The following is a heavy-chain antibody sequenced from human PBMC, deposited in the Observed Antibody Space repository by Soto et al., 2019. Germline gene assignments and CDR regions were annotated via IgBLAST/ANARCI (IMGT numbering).Heavy chain of an antibody. CDR3: ARDRSRMTTVRAFGAFEI. J-gene: IGHJ3*02. Sequence: PSETLSLTCTVSGGSISSYYWSWMRQPAGKGLEWIGRIYYSGSTNYNPSLKSRVTISVDTSKNQFSLKLSSVTAADTAVYYCARDRSRMTTVRAFGAFEIWGQVTMVTVSS. CDR1: GGSISSYY. CDR2: IYYSGST. V-gene: IGHV4-4*07. D-gene: IGHD4-17*01.